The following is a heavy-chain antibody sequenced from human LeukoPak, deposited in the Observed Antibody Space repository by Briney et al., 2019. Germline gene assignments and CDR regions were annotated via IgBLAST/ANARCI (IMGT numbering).Heavy chain of an antibody. CDR3: AKDLNPFCSGGSCYGDY. Sequence: PGGSLRLSCAASRFTFSNAWMSWVRQAPGKGLEWVSGISGSADSTDYADSVKGRFTISRDNSKNTLYLQMNSLRAEDTAVYYCAKDLNPFCSGGSCYGDYWGQGTLVTVSS. J-gene: IGHJ4*02. D-gene: IGHD2-15*01. CDR2: ISGSADST. V-gene: IGHV3-23*01. CDR1: RFTFSNAW.